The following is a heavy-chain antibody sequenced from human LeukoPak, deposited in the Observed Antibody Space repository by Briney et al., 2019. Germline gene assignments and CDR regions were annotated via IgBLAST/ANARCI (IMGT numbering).Heavy chain of an antibody. CDR3: TRDRGSYHLDY. V-gene: IGHV3-49*04. D-gene: IGHD1-26*01. Sequence: GRSLRLSCSASGFTFCDYGISWVRQAPGKGLEWVGFIRSKAYGGTTEYAASVKGRFTISRDDSKSIAYLQMNSLKTEDTGVYYCTRDRGSYHLDYWGQGTLVTVSS. J-gene: IGHJ4*02. CDR2: IRSKAYGGTT. CDR1: GFTFCDYG.